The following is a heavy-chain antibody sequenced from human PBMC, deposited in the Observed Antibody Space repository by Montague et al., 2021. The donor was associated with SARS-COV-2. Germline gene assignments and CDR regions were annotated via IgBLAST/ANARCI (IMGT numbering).Heavy chain of an antibody. V-gene: IGHV6-1*01. J-gene: IGHJ3*02. CDR3: AREGVHAFDI. CDR2: TSYRSKWIN. CDR1: GDSVSIVRAA. Sequence: CVISGDSVSIVRAAWNWIRQTPSRGLEWLGRTSYRSKWINAYAVSLESRMSITPDTSTNQFSLHLSFVTPDDTAVYYCAREGVHAFDIWGQGTPVIVSS.